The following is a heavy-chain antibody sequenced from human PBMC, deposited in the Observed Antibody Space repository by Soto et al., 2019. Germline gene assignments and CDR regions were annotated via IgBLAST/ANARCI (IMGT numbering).Heavy chain of an antibody. CDR1: GFTFSDQY. V-gene: IGHV3-11*01. J-gene: IGHJ4*02. Sequence: GGSLIVSCASSGFTFSDQYMSWIGQAPGKGLDWVSYVSDTGTTTYHADSVKGRFTSSRDNAKNSLYLQMSSLRAEDTAVYYCARDRLDTNYHFDYWGQGTMVTVSS. CDR2: VSDTGTTT. D-gene: IGHD5-18*01. CDR3: ARDRLDTNYHFDY.